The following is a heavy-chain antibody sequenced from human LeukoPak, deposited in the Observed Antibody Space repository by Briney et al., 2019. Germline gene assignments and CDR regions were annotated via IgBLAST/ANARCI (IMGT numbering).Heavy chain of an antibody. V-gene: IGHV1-2*02. D-gene: IGHD3-3*01. J-gene: IGHJ4*02. CDR3: ARDYVRGFWSGQPDY. CDR2: INPNSGGT. Sequence: ASVKVSCKASGYTFTGYYMHWVRQAPGQGLEWMGWINPNSGGTNYAQKFQGRVTMTGDTSISTAYMELSRLRSDDTAVYYCARDYVRGFWSGQPDYWGQGTLVTVSS. CDR1: GYTFTGYY.